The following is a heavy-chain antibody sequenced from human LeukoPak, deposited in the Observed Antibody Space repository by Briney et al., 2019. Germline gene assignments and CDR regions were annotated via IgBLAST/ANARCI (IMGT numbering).Heavy chain of an antibody. D-gene: IGHD6-13*01. V-gene: IGHV4-59*11. CDR2: IYYSGTT. CDR3: ARGVYIAAAQYGY. CDR1: GGSISSHY. Sequence: SETLSLTCTVSGGSISSHYWSWIRQPPGKGLEWVGYIYYSGTTNYNPSLKSRVTISVDTSKNQFSLKLSSVTAADTAVYYCARGVYIAAAQYGYWGQGTLVTVSS. J-gene: IGHJ4*02.